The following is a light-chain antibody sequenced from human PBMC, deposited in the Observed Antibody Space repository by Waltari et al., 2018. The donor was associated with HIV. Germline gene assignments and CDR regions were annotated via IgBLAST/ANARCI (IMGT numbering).Light chain of an antibody. CDR2: YDS. V-gene: IGLV3-21*04. Sequence: SYVLAQPPSVSVAPGKTAKITCGGNNIGSKSVHWYQQKPGQAPVVVIYYDSDRPSGIPERFSGSNSGNTATLTISRVEAGDEADYYCQVWDSSSDHRYVFGTGTKVNVL. CDR1: NIGSKS. J-gene: IGLJ1*01. CDR3: QVWDSSSDHRYV.